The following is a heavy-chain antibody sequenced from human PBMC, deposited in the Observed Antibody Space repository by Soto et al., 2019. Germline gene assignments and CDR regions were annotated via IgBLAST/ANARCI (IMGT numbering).Heavy chain of an antibody. D-gene: IGHD3-3*01. V-gene: IGHV1-2*02. Sequence: ASVKVSCKASGYTFTGYYMHCVRQAPGQGLEWMGWINPNSGGTNYAQKFQGRVTMTRDTSISTAYMELSRLRSDDTAVYYCARGPRIRFLEWLTNWFDPWGQGTLVTVSS. CDR3: ARGPRIRFLEWLTNWFDP. J-gene: IGHJ5*02. CDR1: GYTFTGYY. CDR2: INPNSGGT.